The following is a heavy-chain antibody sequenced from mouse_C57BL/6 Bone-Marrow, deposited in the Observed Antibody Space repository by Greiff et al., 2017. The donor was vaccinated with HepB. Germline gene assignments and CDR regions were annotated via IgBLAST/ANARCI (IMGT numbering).Heavy chain of an antibody. J-gene: IGHJ2*01. CDR3: ARYPLYYGSSYGY. V-gene: IGHV1-50*01. CDR2: IDPSDSYT. Sequence: QVQLKESGAELVKPGASVKLSCKASGYTFTSYWMQWVKQRPGQGLEWIGEIDPSDSYTNYNQKFKGKATLTVDTSSSTAYMQLSSLTSEDSAVYYCARYPLYYGSSYGYWGQGTTLTVSS. D-gene: IGHD1-1*01. CDR1: GYTFTSYW.